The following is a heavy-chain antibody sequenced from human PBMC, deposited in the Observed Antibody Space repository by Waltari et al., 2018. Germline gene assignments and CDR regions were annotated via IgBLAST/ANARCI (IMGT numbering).Heavy chain of an antibody. CDR1: GFTFDDYA. V-gene: IGHV3-9*01. J-gene: IGHJ4*02. CDR2: ISWNSGSI. Sequence: EVQLVESGGGLVQPGRSLRLSCAASGFTFDDYAMHWVRRAPGKGLEWVSGISWNSGSIGYADSVKGRFTISRDNAKNSLYLQMNSLRAEDTALYYCAKGVRFLEWLYFDYWGQGTLVTVSS. CDR3: AKGVRFLEWLYFDY. D-gene: IGHD3-3*01.